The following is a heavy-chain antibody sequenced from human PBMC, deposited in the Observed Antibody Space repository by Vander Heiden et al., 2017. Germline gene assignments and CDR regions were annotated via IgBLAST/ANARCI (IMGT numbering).Heavy chain of an antibody. CDR2: MSGSGGST. V-gene: IGHV3-23*01. CDR3: AKDRWFGESHNRFDS. Sequence: EVQLLESGGGLVQPGGSLRLCCSASGFSFSTYAIGWVRQAPGKGLEWVSSMSGSGGSTYYADYVKGRFTISRDNSKNTLYLQMNSLRAEDTAVYYCAKDRWFGESHNRFDSWGQGTLVTVSP. J-gene: IGHJ4*02. CDR1: GFSFSTYA. D-gene: IGHD3-10*01.